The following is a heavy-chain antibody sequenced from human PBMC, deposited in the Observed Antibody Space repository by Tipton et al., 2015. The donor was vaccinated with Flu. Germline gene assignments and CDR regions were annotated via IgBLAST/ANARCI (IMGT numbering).Heavy chain of an antibody. J-gene: IGHJ5*01. V-gene: IGHV4-61*02. Sequence: TLSLTCTVSGGSISTGSYYWSWIRQSAGKGLEWIGRVYSSGTTNFNPSLKSRLTMSLDASKHQFSLTLNSVTAADTAVYYCARGSGSGTFVIFDFWGQGTLVTVSS. D-gene: IGHD3-10*01. CDR1: GGSISTGSYY. CDR2: VYSSGTT. CDR3: ARGSGSGTFVIFDF.